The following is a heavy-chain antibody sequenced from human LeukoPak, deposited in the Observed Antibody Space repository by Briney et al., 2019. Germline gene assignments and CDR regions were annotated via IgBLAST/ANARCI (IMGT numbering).Heavy chain of an antibody. J-gene: IGHJ4*02. V-gene: IGHV3-21*01. D-gene: IGHD3-9*01. CDR3: AKDIVGDYDILTAPGGFDY. CDR2: ISGNSVYI. Sequence: GGSLRLSCAASGFSYSSFGMNWVRQAPGRGLEWVSSISGNSVYIYYADSMRGRFTISRDNAKNSLYLQMNYLRAEDTAVYYCAKDIVGDYDILTAPGGFDYWGQGTLVTVSS. CDR1: GFSYSSFG.